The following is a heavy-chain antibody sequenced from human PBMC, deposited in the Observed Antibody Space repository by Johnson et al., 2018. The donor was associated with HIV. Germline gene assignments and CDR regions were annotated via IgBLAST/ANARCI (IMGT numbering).Heavy chain of an antibody. V-gene: IGHV3-7*01. CDR1: GFTFSTSW. CDR2: IKYDGGRI. J-gene: IGHJ3*02. D-gene: IGHD2-21*01. Sequence: VQLVESGGGSVQTGGSLRLSCAASGFTFSTSWMNWVRQAPGRGLEWVANIKYDGGRIQYVDSVKGRFTISRDNARNLLFLQMSTLRAEDTAVYYCARDVSYRYDGDGWADAFDIWGQGTMVTVSS. CDR3: ARDVSYRYDGDGWADAFDI.